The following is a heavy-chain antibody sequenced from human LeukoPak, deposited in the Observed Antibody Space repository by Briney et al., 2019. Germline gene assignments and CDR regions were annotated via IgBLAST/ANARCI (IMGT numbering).Heavy chain of an antibody. D-gene: IGHD1-26*01. CDR2: ISAYNGNT. J-gene: IGHJ3*02. CDR1: GYTFASYG. CDR3: ATATRGGDAFDI. Sequence: ASVKVSCKASGYTFASYGISWVRQAPGQGLEWMGWISAYNGNTNYAQKLQGRVTMTEDTSTDTAYMELSSLRSEDTAVYYCATATRGGDAFDIWGQGTMVTVSS. V-gene: IGHV1-18*01.